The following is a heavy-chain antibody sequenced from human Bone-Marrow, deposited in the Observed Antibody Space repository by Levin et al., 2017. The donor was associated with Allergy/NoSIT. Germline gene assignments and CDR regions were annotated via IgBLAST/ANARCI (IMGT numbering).Heavy chain of an antibody. CDR3: ARGRSYSSGNIPESYYFDY. Sequence: KTSETLSLTCALSGDSVSSVDHYWSWFRQPPGKGLEWLGSVYNSGNTYYNPSLRGRLSVSPDTSRNQFSLRLTSVTAADTAVYYCARGRSYSSGNIPESYYFDYWGQGALVTVSS. CDR2: VYNSGNT. D-gene: IGHD3-16*01. CDR1: GDSVSSVDHY. J-gene: IGHJ4*02. V-gene: IGHV4-30-4*01.